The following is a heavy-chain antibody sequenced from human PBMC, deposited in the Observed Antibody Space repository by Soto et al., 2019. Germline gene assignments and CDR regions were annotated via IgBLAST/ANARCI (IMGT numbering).Heavy chain of an antibody. V-gene: IGHV3-23*01. CDR3: ARGYYSDHWGTYFDL. Sequence: GRSRRVYRAISGGTPKRKSIRGGRPAQGKGLEWVSTRSGSGGGIYYADSVKGRFTISRDDSKSTLYLQMTSLTAVFTAVYFWARGYYSDHWGTYFDLWGQGT. CDR1: GGTPKRKS. D-gene: IGHD2-15*01. J-gene: IGHJ4*02. CDR2: RSGSGGGI.